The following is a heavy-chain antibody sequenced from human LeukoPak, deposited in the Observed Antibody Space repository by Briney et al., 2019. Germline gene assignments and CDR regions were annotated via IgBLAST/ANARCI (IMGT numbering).Heavy chain of an antibody. CDR3: ARHGAGIGDIVVVPAAGVDY. D-gene: IGHD2-2*01. CDR1: GGSISSYY. CDR2: IYYSGST. J-gene: IGHJ4*02. Sequence: SETLSLTCTVSGGSISSYYWSWIRQPPGKGLEWIGSIYYSGSTYYNPSLKSRVTISVDTSKNQFSLKLSSVTAADTAVYYCARHGAGIGDIVVVPAAGVDYWGQGTLVTVSS. V-gene: IGHV4-39*01.